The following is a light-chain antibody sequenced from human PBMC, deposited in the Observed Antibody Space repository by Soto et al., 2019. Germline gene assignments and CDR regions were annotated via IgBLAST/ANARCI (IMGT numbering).Light chain of an antibody. CDR1: SGDVGGYNY. CDR3: SSYTSSSTLYV. Sequence: SVLTQPASVSGSPGQSITISCTGTSGDVGGYNYVSWYQQHPGKAPKLMIYEVSNRPSGVSNRFSGSKSGNTASLTISGLQAEDEADYYCSSYTSSSTLYVFGTGTKVTVL. J-gene: IGLJ1*01. CDR2: EVS. V-gene: IGLV2-14*01.